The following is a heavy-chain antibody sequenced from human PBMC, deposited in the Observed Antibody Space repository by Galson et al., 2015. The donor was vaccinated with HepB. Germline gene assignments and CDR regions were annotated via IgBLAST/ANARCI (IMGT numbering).Heavy chain of an antibody. CDR3: ARGSIDFWSGPHDY. Sequence: SVKVSCKASGYTFTGYYMHWVRQAPGQGLEWMGRINPNSGGTNYAQKFQGRVTMTRDTSISTAYMELSRLRSDDTAVYYCARGSIDFWSGPHDYWGQGTLVTVSS. CDR2: INPNSGGT. CDR1: GYTFTGYY. V-gene: IGHV1-2*06. D-gene: IGHD3-3*01. J-gene: IGHJ4*02.